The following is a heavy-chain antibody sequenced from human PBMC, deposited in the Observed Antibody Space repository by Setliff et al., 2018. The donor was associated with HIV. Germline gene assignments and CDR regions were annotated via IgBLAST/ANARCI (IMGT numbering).Heavy chain of an antibody. CDR2: IYTTGST. Sequence: PSETLSLTCTVSGGSMSTHYWSWIRQTPGKGLERIGHIYTTGSTHYNPSLRSRVTISIDTSKSHFSLRLKSVTAADTALYYCASGSPFDGFDMWGQGTMVTVSS. V-gene: IGHV4-59*11. D-gene: IGHD1-26*01. J-gene: IGHJ3*02. CDR3: ASGSPFDGFDM. CDR1: GGSMSTHY.